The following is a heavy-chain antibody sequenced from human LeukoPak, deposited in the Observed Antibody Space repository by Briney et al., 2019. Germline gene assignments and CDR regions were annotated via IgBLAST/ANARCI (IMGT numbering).Heavy chain of an antibody. V-gene: IGHV1-46*01. J-gene: IGHJ4*02. Sequence: GASVKVSCMASGYTFTSNYIHWVRQAPGQGPEWMGMIYPRDGSTSYAQKFQGRVTVTRDTSTSTVHMELSGLRSEDTAVYYCARDQEGFDYWGQGTLVTVSS. CDR2: IYPRDGST. CDR1: GYTFTSNY. CDR3: ARDQEGFDY.